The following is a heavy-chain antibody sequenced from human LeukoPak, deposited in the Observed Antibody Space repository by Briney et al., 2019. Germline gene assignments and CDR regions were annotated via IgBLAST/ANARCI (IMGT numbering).Heavy chain of an antibody. CDR2: INTNTGNP. Sequence: GASVKVSCKASGYTFTSYAMNWVRQAPGQGLEWMGWINTNTGNPTYAQGFTGRFVFSLDTSVSTAYLQISSLKAEDTAVYYCAREIYGDYAPNRNYYYYYYMDVWGKGTTVTVSS. D-gene: IGHD4-17*01. V-gene: IGHV7-4-1*02. J-gene: IGHJ6*03. CDR3: AREIYGDYAPNRNYYYYYYMDV. CDR1: GYTFTSYA.